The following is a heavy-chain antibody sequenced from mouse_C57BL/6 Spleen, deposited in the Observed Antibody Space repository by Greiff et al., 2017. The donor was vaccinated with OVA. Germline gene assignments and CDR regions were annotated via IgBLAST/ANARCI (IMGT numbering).Heavy chain of an antibody. CDR3: ARGYGSSYGLSYAMDY. CDR2: INYDGSST. V-gene: IGHV5-16*01. J-gene: IGHJ4*01. Sequence: EVKLMESEGGLVQPGSSMKLSCTASGFTFSDYYMAWVRQVPEKGLEWVANINYDGSSTYYLDSLKSRFIISRDNAKNILYLQMSSLKSEDTATYYCARGYGSSYGLSYAMDYWGQGTSVTVSS. D-gene: IGHD1-1*01. CDR1: GFTFSDYY.